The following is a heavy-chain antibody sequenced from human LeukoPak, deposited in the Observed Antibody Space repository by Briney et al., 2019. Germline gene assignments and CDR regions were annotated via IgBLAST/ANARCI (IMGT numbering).Heavy chain of an antibody. Sequence: GGSLRLSCAASGFTFDDYAMHWVRQAPGKGLVWVSRIISDGSSTGYADSVKGRFTISRDNAKNTLYLQMNSLRAEDTAVYYCAMLLAAAGKPMWFDPWGQGTLVTVSS. CDR3: AMLLAAAGKPMWFDP. CDR1: GFTFDDYA. J-gene: IGHJ5*02. D-gene: IGHD6-13*01. CDR2: IISDGSST. V-gene: IGHV3-74*01.